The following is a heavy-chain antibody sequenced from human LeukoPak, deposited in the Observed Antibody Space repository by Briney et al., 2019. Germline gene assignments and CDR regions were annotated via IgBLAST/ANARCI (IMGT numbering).Heavy chain of an antibody. J-gene: IGHJ6*02. Sequence: GESLKISCKGSGYSFTSYWIGWVRQMPGKGLEWMGIIYPGDSDTRYSPSFQGQVTISADKSISTAYLQWSSLKASDTAMYYCARQLRAAAAGYYYYGMDVWGQGTTVTVSS. V-gene: IGHV5-51*01. CDR1: GYSFTSYW. D-gene: IGHD6-13*01. CDR3: ARQLRAAAAGYYYYGMDV. CDR2: IYPGDSDT.